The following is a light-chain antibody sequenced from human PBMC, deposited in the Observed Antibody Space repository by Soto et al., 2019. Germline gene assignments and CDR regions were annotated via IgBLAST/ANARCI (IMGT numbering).Light chain of an antibody. CDR2: EGT. V-gene: IGLV2-23*01. CDR3: CADGDFRTAWV. CDR1: SSDVRSDYL. Sequence: QSALTQPASVSGYPGQSITISCTGTSSDVRSDYLVSWYQQHPGTAPKLIIYEGTKRPSGVSDRFSGTRSGNTASLTIAGLQTEDEGDYSCCADGDFRTAWVVGGGTKLTVL. J-gene: IGLJ3*02.